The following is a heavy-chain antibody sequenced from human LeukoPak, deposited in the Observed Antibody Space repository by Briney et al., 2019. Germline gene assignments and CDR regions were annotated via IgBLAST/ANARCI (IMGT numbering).Heavy chain of an antibody. J-gene: IGHJ4*02. Sequence: GGSLRLSCAASGFTFSSYAMHWVRQAPGKGLEWVAVISYDGSNKYYADSVKGRFTISRDNSKNTLYLQMNSLRAEDTAVYYCARRAPFFDYWGQGTLVTVSS. CDR1: GFTFSSYA. CDR3: ARRAPFFDY. CDR2: ISYDGSNK. V-gene: IGHV3-30-3*01.